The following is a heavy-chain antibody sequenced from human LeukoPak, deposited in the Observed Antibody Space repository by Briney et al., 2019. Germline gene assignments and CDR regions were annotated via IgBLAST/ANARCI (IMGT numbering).Heavy chain of an antibody. CDR1: GFTFSSYG. Sequence: PGGSLRLSCAASGFTFSSYGMHWVRQAPGKGLEWVAVIWYDGSNKYYADSVKGRFTISRDNSKNTLYLQMNSLRAEDTAVYYCARAQGRSGLFDYWGQGTLVTVSS. D-gene: IGHD6-19*01. CDR3: ARAQGRSGLFDY. J-gene: IGHJ4*02. CDR2: IWYDGSNK. V-gene: IGHV3-33*01.